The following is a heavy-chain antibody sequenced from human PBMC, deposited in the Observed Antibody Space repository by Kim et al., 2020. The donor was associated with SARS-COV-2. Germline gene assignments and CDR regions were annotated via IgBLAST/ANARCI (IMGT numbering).Heavy chain of an antibody. CDR2: INHSGST. CDR1: GGSFSGYY. CDR3: ARGSSLRWFGEKRFDP. Sequence: SETLSLTCAVYGGSFSGYYWSWIRQPPGKGLEWIGEINHSGSTNYNPSLKSRVTISVDTSKNQFSLQLSSVTAADTAVYYCARGSSLRWFGEKRFDPWGQGTLVTVSS. D-gene: IGHD3-10*01. V-gene: IGHV4-34*01. J-gene: IGHJ5*02.